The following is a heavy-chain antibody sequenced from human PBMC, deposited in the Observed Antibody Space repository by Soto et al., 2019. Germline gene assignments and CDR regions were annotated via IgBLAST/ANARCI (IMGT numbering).Heavy chain of an antibody. CDR2: ISYDGSNK. Sequence: GGSLRLSCAASGFTFSSYGMHWVRQAPGKGLEWVAVISYDGSNKYYADSVKGRFTISRDNSKNTLYLQMNSLRAEDTAVYYCAKSTGGMIVVVITTEIDYWGQGTLVTVSA. D-gene: IGHD3-22*01. J-gene: IGHJ4*02. CDR3: AKSTGGMIVVVITTEIDY. V-gene: IGHV3-30*18. CDR1: GFTFSSYG.